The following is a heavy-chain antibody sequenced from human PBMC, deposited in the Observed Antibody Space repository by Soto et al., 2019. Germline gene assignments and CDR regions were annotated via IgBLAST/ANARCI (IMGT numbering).Heavy chain of an antibody. Sequence: QVQLVQSGAEVKKPGASVKVSCKASGYTFTGYYMHWVRQAPGQGLEWMGWINPNSGGTNYARKFQGWVTMTRDTSISTAYMELSRLRSDDTAVYYCARGSIAVAGTHWFDPWGQGTLVTVSS. D-gene: IGHD6-19*01. CDR3: ARGSIAVAGTHWFDP. V-gene: IGHV1-2*04. CDR1: GYTFTGYY. J-gene: IGHJ5*02. CDR2: INPNSGGT.